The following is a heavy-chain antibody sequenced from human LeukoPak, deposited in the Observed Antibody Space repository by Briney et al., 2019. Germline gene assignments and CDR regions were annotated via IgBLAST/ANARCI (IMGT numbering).Heavy chain of an antibody. J-gene: IGHJ4*02. V-gene: IGHV3-11*06. CDR2: ISSSSYT. CDR3: ARDLEYSSGWGY. D-gene: IGHD6-19*01. CDR1: GFTFSDYY. Sequence: GGSLRLSCAASGFTFSDYYMSWIRQAPGKGLEWVSYISSSSYTNYADSVKGRFTISRDNSKNTLYLQMNSLRAEDTAVYYCARDLEYSSGWGYWGQGTLVTVSS.